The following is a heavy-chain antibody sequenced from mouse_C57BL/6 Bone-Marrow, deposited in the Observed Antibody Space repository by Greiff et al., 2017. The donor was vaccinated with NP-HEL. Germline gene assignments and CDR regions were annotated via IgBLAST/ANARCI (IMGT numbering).Heavy chain of an antibody. CDR2: INYDGSST. V-gene: IGHV5-16*01. J-gene: IGHJ4*01. D-gene: IGHD2-1*01. CDR3: ARDGKRGYAMDY. Sequence: EVKLMESEGGLVQPGSSMKLSCTASGFTFSDYYMAWVRQVPEKGLEWVANINYDGSSTYYLDSLKSRFIISRDNAKNILYLQMSSLKSEDTATYYCARDGKRGYAMDYWGQGTSVTVSS. CDR1: GFTFSDYY.